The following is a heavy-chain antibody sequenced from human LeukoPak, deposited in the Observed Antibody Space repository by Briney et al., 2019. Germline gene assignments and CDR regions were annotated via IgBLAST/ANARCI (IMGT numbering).Heavy chain of an antibody. Sequence: SETLSLTCTVSGGSISSNNNPWSWIRQPPGKGLEWIGYIYYSGSTNYNPSLKSRVTISVDTSNNQFSLKLSSVTAADTAVYYCAILRGIAPRRGSLGYYYMDVWGKGTTVTVSS. J-gene: IGHJ6*03. D-gene: IGHD6-6*01. CDR3: AILRGIAPRRGSLGYYYMDV. V-gene: IGHV4-61*01. CDR1: GGSISSNNNP. CDR2: IYYSGST.